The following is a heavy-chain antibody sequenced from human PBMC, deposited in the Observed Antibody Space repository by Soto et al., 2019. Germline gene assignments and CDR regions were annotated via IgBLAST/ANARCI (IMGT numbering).Heavy chain of an antibody. D-gene: IGHD2-2*01. CDR2: ISYDGSNK. CDR3: AKERAAIYFDY. CDR1: GFTFSSYG. J-gene: IGHJ4*02. V-gene: IGHV3-30*18. Sequence: GGSLRLSCAASGFTFSSYGMHWVRQAPGKGLEWVAVISYDGSNKYYADSVKGRFTISRDNSKNTLYLQMNSLRAEDTAVYYCAKERAAIYFDYWGQGTLATVSS.